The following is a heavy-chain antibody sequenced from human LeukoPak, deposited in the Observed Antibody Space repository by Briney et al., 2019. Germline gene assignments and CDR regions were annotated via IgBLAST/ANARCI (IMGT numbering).Heavy chain of an antibody. CDR3: ARDGALAGYYYYMDV. CDR2: INSDGSST. J-gene: IGHJ6*03. CDR1: GFTFSSYW. Sequence: GGSLRLSCAASGFTFSSYWMHWVRQAPGKGLVWVSRINSDGSSTSYADSVKGRFTISRDNAKNSLYLQMNSLRAEDTAVYYCARDGALAGYYYYMDVWGKGTTVTVSS. D-gene: IGHD4/OR15-4a*01. V-gene: IGHV3-74*01.